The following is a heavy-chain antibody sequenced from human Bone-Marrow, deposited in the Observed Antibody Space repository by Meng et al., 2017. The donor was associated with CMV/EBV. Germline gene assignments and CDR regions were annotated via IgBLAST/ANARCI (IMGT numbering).Heavy chain of an antibody. V-gene: IGHV3-30*09. CDR2: ISNDGNNK. CDR3: ARGTGDCSGGTCYSDFDY. D-gene: IGHD2-15*01. Sequence: GESLKISCAASGFTFSYYAMNWVRQAPGKGLEWVAVISNDGNNKYYTDSVKGRFAISRDNSENTLYLQMDSLRAEDTALYYCARGTGDCSGGTCYSDFDYWGQGTLVTVYS. J-gene: IGHJ4*02. CDR1: GFTFSYYA.